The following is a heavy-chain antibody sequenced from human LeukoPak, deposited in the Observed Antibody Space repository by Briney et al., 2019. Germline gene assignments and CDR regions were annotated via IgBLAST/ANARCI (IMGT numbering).Heavy chain of an antibody. V-gene: IGHV3-23*01. CDR2: ISGSGGST. Sequence: GGSLRLSCAASGFTFSSSAMRWVRQAPGKGLEWVSGISGSGGSTYYADSVKGRFTIARDNSKNTLYLQMNSLRAEDTAVYYCAKGNCRGTSCYRDYWGQGTLVTVSS. CDR1: GFTFSSSA. CDR3: AKGNCRGTSCYRDY. D-gene: IGHD2-2*01. J-gene: IGHJ4*02.